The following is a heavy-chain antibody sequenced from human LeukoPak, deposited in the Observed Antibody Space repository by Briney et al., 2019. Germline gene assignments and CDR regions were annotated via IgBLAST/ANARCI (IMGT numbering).Heavy chain of an antibody. CDR1: GFTFSSYG. D-gene: IGHD5-12*01. CDR2: IRYDGSNK. CDR3: ACIVATKAPFDY. Sequence: GGSLRLSCAASGFTFSSYGMHWVRQAPGKGLEWVAFIRYDGSNKYYADSVKGRFTISRDNSKNTLYLQMNSLRAEDTAVYYCACIVATKAPFDYWGQGTLVTVSS. J-gene: IGHJ4*02. V-gene: IGHV3-30*02.